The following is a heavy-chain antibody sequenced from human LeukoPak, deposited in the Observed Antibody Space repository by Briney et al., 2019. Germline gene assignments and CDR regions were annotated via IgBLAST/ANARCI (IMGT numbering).Heavy chain of an antibody. CDR3: ASFPTSAGIYYQHYYYGMDV. CDR1: GGSISSSSYY. CDR2: IYYSGST. Sequence: SETLSLTCTVSGGSISSSSYYWGWIRQPPGKGLEWIGSIYYSGSTYYNPSLKSRVTISVDTSKNQFSLKLSSVTAADTAVYYCASFPTSAGIYYQHYYYGMDVWNQGTTVTVSS. D-gene: IGHD1-26*01. J-gene: IGHJ6*02. V-gene: IGHV4-39*07.